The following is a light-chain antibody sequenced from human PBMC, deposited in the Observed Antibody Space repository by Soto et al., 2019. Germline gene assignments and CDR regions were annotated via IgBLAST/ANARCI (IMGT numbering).Light chain of an antibody. CDR2: GAS. Sequence: EIVLTQSPVTLSLSPGDRATLSCRASQSLSSPYVAWYQHRHGQSPSLLIYGASSRATGIPDRFSGAASGTDFTLTIYRLEPEDFAVYSCLQYVAVPWFTFGQGTKL. J-gene: IGKJ2*01. CDR1: QSLSSPY. V-gene: IGKV3-20*01. CDR3: LQYVAVPWFT.